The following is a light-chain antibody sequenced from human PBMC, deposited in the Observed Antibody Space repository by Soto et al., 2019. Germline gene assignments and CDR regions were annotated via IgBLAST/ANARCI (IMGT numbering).Light chain of an antibody. CDR3: SSLSGGNIRV. V-gene: IGLV2-14*01. CDR1: SSDVGGYNF. Sequence: QSVLTQPASVSGSPGQSIAISCTGTSSDVGGYNFVSWYQQHPDKAPKLIVYEVTHRPSGVSNRFPGSKSGNTASLTISGLQGEDEADYYCSSLSGGNIRVFGTGTKVTVL. CDR2: EVT. J-gene: IGLJ1*01.